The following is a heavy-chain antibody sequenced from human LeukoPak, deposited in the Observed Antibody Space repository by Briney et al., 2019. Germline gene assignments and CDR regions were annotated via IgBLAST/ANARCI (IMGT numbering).Heavy chain of an antibody. D-gene: IGHD3-22*01. CDR2: IKQDGSEK. J-gene: IGHJ4*02. CDR3: AREDRITMIVVVINGFDY. CDR1: GFTFSSYW. Sequence: PGGSLRLSCAASGFTFSSYWMSWVRQAPGKGLEWVANIKQDGSEKYYVDSVKGRFTISRDNAKNSLYLQMNSLRAEDTAVYYCAREDRITMIVVVINGFDYWGQGTLVTVSS. V-gene: IGHV3-7*01.